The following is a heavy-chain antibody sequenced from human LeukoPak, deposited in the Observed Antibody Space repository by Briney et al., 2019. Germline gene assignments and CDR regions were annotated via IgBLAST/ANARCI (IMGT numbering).Heavy chain of an antibody. CDR3: ARDISGWTGDFDY. Sequence: GGSPRLSCAASGFTFSSYSMNWVRQAPGKGLEWVSSISSSSSYIYYADSVKGRFTISRDNAKNSLYLQMNSLRAEDTAVYYCARDISGWTGDFDYWGQGTLVTVSS. D-gene: IGHD6-19*01. V-gene: IGHV3-21*01. CDR2: ISSSSSYI. CDR1: GFTFSSYS. J-gene: IGHJ4*02.